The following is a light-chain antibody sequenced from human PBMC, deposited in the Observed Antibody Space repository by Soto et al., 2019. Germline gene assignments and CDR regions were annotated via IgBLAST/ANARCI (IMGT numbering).Light chain of an antibody. CDR2: VAS. CDR1: QSVSSN. CDR3: QQYNVWPLT. J-gene: IGKJ4*01. Sequence: EIVMTQSPATLSVSPGERATLSCRASQSVSSNLAWYQQKPGQTPKLLIYVASTMATGIPARFSGSGSGTEFTLTISSLPSEDFAVYYCQQYNVWPLTFGGGTKVEFK. V-gene: IGKV3-15*01.